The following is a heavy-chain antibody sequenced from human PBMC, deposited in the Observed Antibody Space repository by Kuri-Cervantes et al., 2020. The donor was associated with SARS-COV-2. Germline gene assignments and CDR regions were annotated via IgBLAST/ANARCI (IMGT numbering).Heavy chain of an antibody. CDR2: IYSADIT. V-gene: IGHV3-53*01. J-gene: IGHJ6*03. D-gene: IGHD2-21*01. CDR3: ASKHLYDIIVESDSYLKVAYYYMDV. CDR1: GFTVSSNY. Sequence: GGSLRLSCAASGFTVSSNYMSWVRQAPGKGLEWVSVIYSADITYYADSVKGRFTVSRDNSKNTLFLQMDSLRAEDTAVYYCASKHLYDIIVESDSYLKVAYYYMDVWGKGPRSPSP.